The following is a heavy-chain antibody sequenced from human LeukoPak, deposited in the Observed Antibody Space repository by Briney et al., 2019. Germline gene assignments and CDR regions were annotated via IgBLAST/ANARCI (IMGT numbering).Heavy chain of an antibody. CDR3: AKALILWFGEPPDY. V-gene: IGHV3-23*01. CDR1: GFTFSSYA. D-gene: IGHD3-10*01. Sequence: PGGSLRLSCAASGFTFSSYAMSWVRQAPGKGLEWVSAISGSGGSTYYADSVKGRFTISRDNSKNTLYLQMNSLRAEDTAVYYCAKALILWFGEPPDYWGQGTLVTVSS. CDR2: ISGSGGST. J-gene: IGHJ4*02.